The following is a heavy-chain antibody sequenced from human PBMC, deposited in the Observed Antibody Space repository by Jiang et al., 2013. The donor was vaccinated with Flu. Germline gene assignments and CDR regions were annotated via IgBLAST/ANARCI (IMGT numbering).Heavy chain of an antibody. D-gene: IGHD4-17*01. CDR3: AKPEGNDYGDYVLNYHYYHMDV. Sequence: GAEVKKPGASVKVSCKASGYTFSNYAMHWLRQAPGQTFEWMGWINAGSADTKYSQKFQGRVTFTRDSSASTAYMELSSLRSEDMAVYYCAKPEGNDYGDYVLNYHYYHMDVWGQGTTVTVSS. V-gene: IGHV1-3*01. CDR1: GYTFSNYA. CDR2: INAGSADT. J-gene: IGHJ6*02.